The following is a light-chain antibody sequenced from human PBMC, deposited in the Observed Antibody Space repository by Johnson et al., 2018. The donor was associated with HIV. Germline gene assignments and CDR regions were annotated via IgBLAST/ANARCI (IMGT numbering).Light chain of an antibody. CDR2: ENN. CDR3: GTWDNSLSTGGV. V-gene: IGLV1-51*02. CDR1: SSNIGNNY. J-gene: IGLJ1*01. Sequence: QSVLTQSPSVSAAPGQKVTISCSGSSSNIGNNYVSWYQQLPGTAPKLLICENNKRPSGIPDRFSGSKSGPSATLGITGLQTGDEADYYCGTWDNSLSTGGVFGTGTKVTGL.